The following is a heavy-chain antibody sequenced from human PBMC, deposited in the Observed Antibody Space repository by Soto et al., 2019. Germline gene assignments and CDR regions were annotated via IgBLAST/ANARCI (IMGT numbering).Heavy chain of an antibody. CDR1: GYTFTNYD. J-gene: IGHJ6*02. V-gene: IGHV1-18*01. D-gene: IGHD3-10*01. CDR3: ARGYYYGSGRPTPGGMDV. CDR2: ISTYTGNK. Sequence: QVHLVQSGAEVKKPGASVKVSCKASGYTFTNYDINWVRQAPGQGLEWMGWISTYTGNKNYAQKLQGRVTMTTDTSTSTAYMELRSLRSDDTAVYYCARGYYYGSGRPTPGGMDVWGQGTTVTVSS.